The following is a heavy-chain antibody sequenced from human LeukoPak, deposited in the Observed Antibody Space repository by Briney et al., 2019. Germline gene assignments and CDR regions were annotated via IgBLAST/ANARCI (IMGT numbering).Heavy chain of an antibody. CDR3: ARDYLELRRGDYYYGMDV. Sequence: PGGSLRLSCAASGFSFSTYEMNWVRQAPGKGLERVSYISSSGSSINYADSVKGRFTISRDNAKNSLYLQMNSLRAEDTAVYYCARDYLELRRGDYYYGMDVWGQGTTVTVAS. CDR2: ISSSGSSI. CDR1: GFSFSTYE. V-gene: IGHV3-48*03. D-gene: IGHD1-7*01. J-gene: IGHJ6*02.